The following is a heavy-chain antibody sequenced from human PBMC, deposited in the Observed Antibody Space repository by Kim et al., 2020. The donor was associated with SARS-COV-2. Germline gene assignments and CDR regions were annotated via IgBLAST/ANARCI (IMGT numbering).Heavy chain of an antibody. CDR2: INHSGST. V-gene: IGHV4-34*01. Sequence: SETLSLTCAVYGGSFSGYYWSWIRQPPGKGLEWIGEINHSGSTNYNPSLQSRVTISVDTSKNQFSLKLSSVSAADTAVYYCARGTRVDIVATITLDYGDYGYDYWGQGTLVTVSS. CDR1: GGSFSGYY. D-gene: IGHD5-12*01. CDR3: ARGTRVDIVATITLDYGDYGYDY. J-gene: IGHJ4*02.